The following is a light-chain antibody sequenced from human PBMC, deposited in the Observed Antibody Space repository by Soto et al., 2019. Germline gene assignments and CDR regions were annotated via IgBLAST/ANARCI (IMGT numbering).Light chain of an antibody. CDR3: SSYTSSSTLAYV. CDR2: EVS. J-gene: IGLJ1*01. Sequence: QSALTQPASVSASPEQSITISCTGTSSDVGAYNYVSWYQQHPGKAPKLMIYEVSNRPSGVSNRFSGSKSGSTASLTISGLQAEDEADYYCSSYTSSSTLAYVFGTGTKLTVL. V-gene: IGLV2-14*01. CDR1: SSDVGAYNY.